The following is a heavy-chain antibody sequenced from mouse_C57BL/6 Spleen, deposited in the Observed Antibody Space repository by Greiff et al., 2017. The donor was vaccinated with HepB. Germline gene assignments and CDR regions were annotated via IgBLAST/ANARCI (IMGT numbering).Heavy chain of an antibody. CDR2: IWSGGST. CDR1: GFSLTSYG. Sequence: VQLQQSGPGLVQPSQSLSITCTVSGFSLTSYGVHWVRQSPGKGLEWLGVIWSGGSTDYNAAFISRLSISKDNSKSQVFFKMNSLQADDTAIYYCARGLGAFDDWGQGTTLTVSS. J-gene: IGHJ2*01. CDR3: ARGLGAFDD. V-gene: IGHV2-2*01. D-gene: IGHD3-3*01.